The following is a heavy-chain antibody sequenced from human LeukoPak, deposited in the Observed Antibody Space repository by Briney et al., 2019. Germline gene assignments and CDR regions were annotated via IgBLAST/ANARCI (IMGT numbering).Heavy chain of an antibody. CDR1: GFTFSSYG. CDR2: ISYDGSNK. D-gene: IGHD2-8*01. V-gene: IGHV3-30*18. CDR3: AKDIVLMVYNYYYGMDV. J-gene: IGHJ6*02. Sequence: PGGSLRLSCAVSGFTFSSYGMHWVRQAPGKGLEWVAVISYDGSNKYYADSVKGRFTISRDNSKNTLYLQMNSLRAEDTAVYYCAKDIVLMVYNYYYGMDVWGQGTTVTVSS.